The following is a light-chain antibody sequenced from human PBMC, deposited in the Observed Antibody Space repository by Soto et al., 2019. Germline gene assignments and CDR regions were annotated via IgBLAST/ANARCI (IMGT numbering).Light chain of an antibody. CDR1: SSDVGGYNY. CDR3: CSYAGSVV. V-gene: IGLV2-11*01. J-gene: IGLJ2*01. CDR2: DVS. Sequence: QSVLTQPRSVSGSPGQSVTISCTGTSSDVGGYNYVSWYQQHPGKAPKLMIYDVSKRPSGVPDRFSGSKSGNTASLTISGLLAEDEADYYCCSYAGSVVFGGGTKLTVL.